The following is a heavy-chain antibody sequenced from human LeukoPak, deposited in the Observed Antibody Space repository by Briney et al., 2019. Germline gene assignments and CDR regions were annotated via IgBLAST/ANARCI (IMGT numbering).Heavy chain of an antibody. V-gene: IGHV4-34*01. D-gene: IGHD4-17*01. J-gene: IGHJ4*02. CDR2: INHSGST. Sequence: PSETLSLTCAVYGGSFSGYYWSWIRQPPGKGLEWSGEINHSGSTNYNPSLKSRVTISVDTSKNQFSLKLSSVTAADTAVYYCARVGVTTPYYWGQGTLVTVSS. CDR3: ARVGVTTPYY. CDR1: GGSFSGYY.